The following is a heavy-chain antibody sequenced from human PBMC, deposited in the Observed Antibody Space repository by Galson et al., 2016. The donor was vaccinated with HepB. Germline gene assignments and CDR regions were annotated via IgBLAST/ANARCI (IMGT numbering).Heavy chain of an antibody. V-gene: IGHV6-1*01. CDR1: GDSVSSNSAA. D-gene: IGHD4-17*01. CDR3: ARERGGAYGPGKSLDY. CDR2: TYDSSKRYY. Sequence: CAISGDSVSSNSAARNWIRQSPSRGLEWLGRTYDSSKRYYDYAEPVKRRITINPYTSKNQFSLHLNSVTPADTAVYDCARERGGAYGPGKSLDYRGQGTLVTVSS. J-gene: IGHJ4*02.